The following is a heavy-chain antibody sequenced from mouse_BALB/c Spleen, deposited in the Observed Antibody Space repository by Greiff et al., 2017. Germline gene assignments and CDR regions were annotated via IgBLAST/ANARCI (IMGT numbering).Heavy chain of an antibody. J-gene: IGHJ2*01. CDR2: INPSNGGT. D-gene: IGHD2-4*01. V-gene: IGHV1S81*02. Sequence: VQLQQSGAELVKPGASVKLSCKASGYTFTSYYMYWVKQRPGQGLEWIGEINPSNGGTNFNEKFKSKATLTVDKSSSTAYMQLSSLTSEDSAVYYCARLYYDYGADFDYWGQGTTLTVSS. CDR1: GYTFTSYY. CDR3: ARLYYDYGADFDY.